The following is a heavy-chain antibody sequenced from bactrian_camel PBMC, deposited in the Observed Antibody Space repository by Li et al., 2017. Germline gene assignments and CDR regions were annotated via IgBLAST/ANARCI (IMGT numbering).Heavy chain of an antibody. CDR1: GNLYNLNC. CDR3: AADSCSYCTDGDCYTSGGALANKY. J-gene: IGHJ4*01. CDR2: IYTFHRTT. V-gene: IGHV3S54*01. D-gene: IGHD3*01. Sequence: HVQLVESGGGSVQAGGSLRLSCAASGNLYNLNCLGWFRQAPGMEREQVAAFIYTFHRTTRYADSVKGRFTISKDNAKNTLALQMNSLKPEDTAMYYCAADSCSYCTDGDCYTSGGALANKYRGQGTQVTVS.